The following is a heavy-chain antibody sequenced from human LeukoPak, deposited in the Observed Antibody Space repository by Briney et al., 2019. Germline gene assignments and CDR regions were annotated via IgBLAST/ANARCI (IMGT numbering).Heavy chain of an antibody. V-gene: IGHV1-2*02. CDR1: GYTFTGYY. CDR2: INPNSGGT. CDR3: ARVQDTAMPDY. D-gene: IGHD5-18*01. Sequence: ASVKVSCKASGYTFTGYYMHWVRQAPGQGLGWMGWINPNSGGTNYAQKFQGRVTMTRDTSISTAYMELSRLKSDDTAVYYCARVQDTAMPDYWGQGTLVTVSS. J-gene: IGHJ4*02.